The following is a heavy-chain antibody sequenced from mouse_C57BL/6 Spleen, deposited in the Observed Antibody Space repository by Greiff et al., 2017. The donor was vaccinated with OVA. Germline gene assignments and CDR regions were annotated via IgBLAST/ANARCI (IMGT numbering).Heavy chain of an antibody. CDR1: GYTFTSYW. J-gene: IGHJ2*01. V-gene: IGHV1-7*01. CDR2: INPSSGYT. Sequence: QVHVKQSGAELAKPGASVKLSCKASGYTFTSYWMHWVKQRPGQGLEWIGYINPSSGYTKYNQKFKDKATLTADKSSSTAYMQLSSLTYEDSAVYYCARWMEPLDFDYWGQGTTLTVSS. D-gene: IGHD2-3*01. CDR3: ARWMEPLDFDY.